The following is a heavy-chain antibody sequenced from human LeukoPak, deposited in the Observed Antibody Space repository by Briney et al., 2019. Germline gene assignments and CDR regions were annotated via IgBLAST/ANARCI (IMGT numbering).Heavy chain of an antibody. V-gene: IGHV3-48*01. D-gene: IGHD1-26*01. Sequence: GGSLRLSCEASGFTFSNAWMSWVRQAPGKGLEWLSYISETSDIIYYADSVKGRFTISRDNAKNSLYLQMNSLRAEDTAVYYCARVHGGVGATGYWGQGTLVTVSS. J-gene: IGHJ4*02. CDR2: ISETSDII. CDR1: GFTFSNAW. CDR3: ARVHGGVGATGY.